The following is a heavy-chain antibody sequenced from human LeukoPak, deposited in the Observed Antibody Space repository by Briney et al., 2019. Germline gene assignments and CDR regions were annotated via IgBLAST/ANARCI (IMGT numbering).Heavy chain of an antibody. D-gene: IGHD2-21*02. CDR3: TTRVVTTNDY. CDR1: GFTFNNAW. V-gene: IGHV3-15*01. CDR2: IQTTHEGWTT. Sequence: GGSLRLSCGASGFTFNNAWMNSVRQAPGKGVEWVGRIQTTHEGWTTDCAAPMRGRFTISRDDSRNPIYLQMDSLKTEDTAVYYCTTRVVTTNDYWGQGTLVTVSS. J-gene: IGHJ4*02.